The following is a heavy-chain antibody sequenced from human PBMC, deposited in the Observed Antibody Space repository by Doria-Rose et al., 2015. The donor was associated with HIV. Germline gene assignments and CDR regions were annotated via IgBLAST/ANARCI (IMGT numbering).Heavy chain of an antibody. CDR2: IYSDGRT. CDR3: ARDPFQSWAY. D-gene: IGHD3-16*01. J-gene: IGHJ4*02. CDR1: GFTVSSNY. Sequence: VQLQESGGGLVQPGGSLRLSCAASGFTVSSNYMSWVRQAPGQGLEWVSVIYSDGRTYYADSVKGRFTVSRDNSKNTLYLQINSLRAEDTAVYYCARDPFQSWAYWGQGTLVTVSS. V-gene: IGHV3-66*01.